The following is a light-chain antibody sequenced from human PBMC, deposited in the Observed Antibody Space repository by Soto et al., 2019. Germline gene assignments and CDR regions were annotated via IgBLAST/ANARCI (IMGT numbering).Light chain of an antibody. CDR2: EDN. CDR3: QSYDSSNGGV. CDR1: SGSIASNY. Sequence: NFMLTQPHSVSESPGKTVTISCTRSSGSIASNYVQWYQQRPGSAPTTVIYEDNQRPSGVPDRFSGSIDSSSNSASLIISGLKTEDEADYYCQSYDSSNGGVFGGGTKLTVL. V-gene: IGLV6-57*04. J-gene: IGLJ2*01.